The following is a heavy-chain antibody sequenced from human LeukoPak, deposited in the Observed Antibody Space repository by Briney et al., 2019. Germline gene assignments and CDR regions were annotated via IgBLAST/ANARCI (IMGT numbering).Heavy chain of an antibody. J-gene: IGHJ6*02. D-gene: IGHD1-26*01. CDR1: GYTFTSYY. V-gene: IGHV1-46*01. Sequence: EASVKVPCKASGYTFTSYYMHWVRQAPGQGLEWMGIINPSGGSTSYAQKFQGRVTMTRDTSTSTVYMELSSLRSEDTAVYYCARVNGSYLPPYYYYYGMDVWGQGTTVTVSS. CDR3: ARVNGSYLPPYYYYYGMDV. CDR2: INPSGGST.